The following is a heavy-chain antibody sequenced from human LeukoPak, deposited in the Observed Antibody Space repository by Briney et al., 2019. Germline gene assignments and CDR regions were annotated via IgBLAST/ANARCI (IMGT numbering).Heavy chain of an antibody. CDR2: IYYSGST. CDR3: ARRQQWLVRDAFDI. CDR1: GGSISSYY. V-gene: IGHV4-59*08. D-gene: IGHD6-19*01. J-gene: IGHJ3*02. Sequence: SSGPLSLPCTVSGGSISSYYWSWVRQPPGKGLEGIGYIYYSGSTNYNPALKSRVTISVDTSKNQFSLKLSSVTAADTAVYYCARRQQWLVRDAFDIWGQGTMVTVSS.